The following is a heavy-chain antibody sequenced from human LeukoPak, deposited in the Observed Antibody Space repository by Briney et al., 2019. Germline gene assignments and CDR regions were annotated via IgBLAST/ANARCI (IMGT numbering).Heavy chain of an antibody. Sequence: SVKVSCKASGFTFTSSAMQWVRQARGQRLEWIGWIVVGSGNTNYAQKFQERVTITRDMSTSTAYMELSSLRSDDTAVYYCAASEYYYYYYYMDVWGKGTTVTISS. CDR1: GFTFTSSA. CDR2: IVVGSGNT. J-gene: IGHJ6*03. CDR3: AASEYYYYYYYMDV. V-gene: IGHV1-58*02.